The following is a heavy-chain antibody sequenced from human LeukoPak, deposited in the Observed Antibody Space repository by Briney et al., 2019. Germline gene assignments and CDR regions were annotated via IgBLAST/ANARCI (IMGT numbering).Heavy chain of an antibody. CDR1: GDSLSSYY. V-gene: IGHV4-59*08. J-gene: IGHJ4*02. CDR2: IYYSGST. CDR3: ARVKRVTTSCFDF. Sequence: PSETLSLTCTVSGDSLSSYYWSWIRQPPGKGLEWIGYIYYSGSTNYNPSLKSRVTISVDTSKSQFSLQLSSVTAADTAVYYCARVKRVTTSCFDFWGREPWSPSPQ. D-gene: IGHD3-22*01.